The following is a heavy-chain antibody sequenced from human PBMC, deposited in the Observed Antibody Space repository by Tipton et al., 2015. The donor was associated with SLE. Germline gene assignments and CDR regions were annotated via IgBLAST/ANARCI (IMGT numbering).Heavy chain of an antibody. Sequence: TLSLTCTVSGDSITDHYCNWIRQTAGKGLDWIGHMYPSGSINYNPSLKSRVSMSVDTSKNQFSLNLKSVTAADTAIYFCARDDGGTSWPYYFDFWGQGTLVTVSS. CDR2: MYPSGSI. D-gene: IGHD6-13*01. V-gene: IGHV4-4*07. J-gene: IGHJ4*02. CDR1: GDSITDHY. CDR3: ARDDGGTSWPYYFDF.